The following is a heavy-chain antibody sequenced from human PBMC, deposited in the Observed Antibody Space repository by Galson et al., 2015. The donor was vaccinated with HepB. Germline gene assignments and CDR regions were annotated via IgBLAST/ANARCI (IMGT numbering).Heavy chain of an antibody. J-gene: IGHJ4*02. CDR3: ARAEITVVRGVDY. CDR2: IYYSGST. V-gene: IGHV4-30-4*01. CDR1: GGSISSGDYY. Sequence: TLSLTCTVSGGSISSGDYYWSWIRQPPGKGLEWIGYIYYSGSTYYNPSLKSRVTMSVDTSKNQFSLKLSSVTAADTAVYYCARAEITVVRGVDYWGQGTLVTVSS. D-gene: IGHD3-10*01.